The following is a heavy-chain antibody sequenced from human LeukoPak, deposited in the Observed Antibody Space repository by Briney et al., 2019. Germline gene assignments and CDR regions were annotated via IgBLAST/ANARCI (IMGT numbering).Heavy chain of an antibody. D-gene: IGHD3-3*01. CDR3: ARVRFWSGYYRDAFDI. CDR2: INHSGST. J-gene: IGHJ3*02. Sequence: SETLSLTCAVYGGSFSGYYWSWIRQPPGKGLEWIGEINHSGSTNYNPSLKSRVTISVDTSKNQFSLKLSSVTAADTAVYYCARVRFWSGYYRDAFDIWGQGTMVIVSS. CDR1: GGSFSGYY. V-gene: IGHV4-34*01.